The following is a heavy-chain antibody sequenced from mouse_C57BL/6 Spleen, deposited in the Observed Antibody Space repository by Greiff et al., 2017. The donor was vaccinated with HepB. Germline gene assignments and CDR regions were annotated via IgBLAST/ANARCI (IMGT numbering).Heavy chain of an antibody. CDR1: GFSLTSYG. D-gene: IGHD2-5*01. CDR3: AKESYSNYPYYFDY. CDR2: IWRGGST. J-gene: IGHJ2*01. Sequence: QVQLKESGPGLVQPSQSLSITCTVSGFSLTSYGVHWVRQSPGKGLEWLGVIWRGGSTDYNAAFMSRLSITKDNSKSQVFFKMNSLQADDTAIYYCAKESYSNYPYYFDYWGQGTTLIDSS. V-gene: IGHV2-5*01.